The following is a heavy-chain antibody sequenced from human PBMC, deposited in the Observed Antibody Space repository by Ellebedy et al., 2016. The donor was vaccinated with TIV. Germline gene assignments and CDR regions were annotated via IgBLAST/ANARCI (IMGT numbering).Heavy chain of an antibody. CDR2: IKQDGSQK. D-gene: IGHD3-22*01. CDR3: VKGGYDRSGYYAPPVEC. CDR1: GFTFSTYW. Sequence: PGGSLRLSCAASGFTFSTYWMNWVRQAPGKGLEWVANIKQDGSQKYYVDSVKGRFTISRDNSKNTLDLQMNSLRVEDTAVYYCVKGGYDRSGYYAPPVECWGQGTLVTVSS. J-gene: IGHJ4*02. V-gene: IGHV3-7*01.